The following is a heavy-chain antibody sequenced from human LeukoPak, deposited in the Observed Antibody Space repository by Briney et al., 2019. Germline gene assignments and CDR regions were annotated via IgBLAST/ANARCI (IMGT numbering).Heavy chain of an antibody. CDR2: IYYSGST. Sequence: SETLSLTCTVSGGSISSSSYYWGWIHQPPGKGLEWIGSIYYSGSTYYNPSLKSRVTISVDTSKNQFSLKLSSVTAADTAVYYCARDRNPRGGEGYFDYWGQGTLVTVSS. V-gene: IGHV4-39*07. D-gene: IGHD2-21*01. CDR1: GGSISSSSYY. CDR3: ARDRNPRGGEGYFDY. J-gene: IGHJ4*02.